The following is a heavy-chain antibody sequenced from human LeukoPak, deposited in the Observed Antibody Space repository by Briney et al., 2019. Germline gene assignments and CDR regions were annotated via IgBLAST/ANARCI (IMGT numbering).Heavy chain of an antibody. Sequence: SVKVSCKASGGTFSSYAISWVRQAPGQGLEWMGRIIPILGIANCAQKFQGRVTITADKSTSTAYMELSSLRSEDTAVYYCASALLFYNGYANYYFDYWGQGTLVTVSS. J-gene: IGHJ4*02. CDR1: GGTFSSYA. CDR3: ASALLFYNGYANYYFDY. CDR2: IIPILGIA. D-gene: IGHD5-12*01. V-gene: IGHV1-69*04.